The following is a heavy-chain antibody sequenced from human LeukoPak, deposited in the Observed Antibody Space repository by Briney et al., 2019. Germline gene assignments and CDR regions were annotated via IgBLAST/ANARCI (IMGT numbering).Heavy chain of an antibody. D-gene: IGHD6-19*01. CDR3: ARGGAVAGIAY. CDR1: GYTFTDYA. Sequence: ASVKVSCKASGYTFTDYAIHWVRQAPGQRLEWMGWINAGTGDTKYSQKFQGRVTITRDTSATTAHMELSSLRSEDTAVYYCARGGAVAGIAYWGQGTLVTVSS. J-gene: IGHJ4*02. V-gene: IGHV1-3*01. CDR2: INAGTGDT.